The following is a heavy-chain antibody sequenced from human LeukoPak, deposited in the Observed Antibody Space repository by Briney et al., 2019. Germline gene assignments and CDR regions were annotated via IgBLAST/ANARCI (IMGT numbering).Heavy chain of an antibody. CDR1: GFTFSSYA. D-gene: IGHD3-22*01. Sequence: GGSLRLSCAASGFTFSSYAMSWVRQAPGKGQEWRSSISGSGGSTYYADSVKGRFTISRDNSKNTLYLQMNSLRAEDTAVYYCAKGNTMIVVVSDYWGQGTLVTVSS. V-gene: IGHV3-23*01. J-gene: IGHJ4*02. CDR3: AKGNTMIVVVSDY. CDR2: ISGSGGST.